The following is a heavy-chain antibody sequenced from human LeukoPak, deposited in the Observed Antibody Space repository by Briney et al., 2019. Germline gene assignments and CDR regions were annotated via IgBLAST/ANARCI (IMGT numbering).Heavy chain of an antibody. CDR2: INAGGGST. CDR3: ASDTYGDVNWFDP. V-gene: IGHV3-23*01. Sequence: GGSLRLSCAASGFTFSSYAMNWVRQAPGKGLEWVSAINAGGGSTYYADSVKGRFTISRDNSKNTLYLQMNSLRAEDTAVYYCASDTYGDVNWFDPWGQGTLVTVSS. J-gene: IGHJ5*02. CDR1: GFTFSSYA. D-gene: IGHD4-17*01.